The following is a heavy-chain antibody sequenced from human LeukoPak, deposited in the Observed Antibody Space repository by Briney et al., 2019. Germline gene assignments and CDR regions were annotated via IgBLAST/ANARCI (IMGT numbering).Heavy chain of an antibody. V-gene: IGHV1-69*13. CDR1: GGTFSSYA. J-gene: IGHJ4*02. D-gene: IGHD3-10*01. Sequence: GASVKVSCKASGGTFSSYAISWVRQAPGQGLEWMGGIIPIFGTANYAQKFQGRDTITADESTSTAYMELSSLRSEDTAVYYCASRSLMVRGVIITAWYFDYWGQGTLVTVSS. CDR3: ASRSLMVRGVIITAWYFDY. CDR2: IIPIFGTA.